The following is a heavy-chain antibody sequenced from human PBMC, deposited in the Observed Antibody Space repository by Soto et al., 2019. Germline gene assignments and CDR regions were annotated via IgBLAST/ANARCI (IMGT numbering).Heavy chain of an antibody. V-gene: IGHV1-69*01. Sequence: QVQLVQSGAEVRKPGSSVRVSCKASGGSFNRHTISWVRQAPGQGLEWMGGIIPIFGTPNHAQKFQGRVTIIADESTSTVYMELSSMRADDTAIYYCARGGGYDSADYYYAYWGQGTLVIVSS. CDR3: ARGGGYDSADYYYAY. J-gene: IGHJ4*02. CDR1: GGSFNRHT. D-gene: IGHD3-22*01. CDR2: IIPIFGTP.